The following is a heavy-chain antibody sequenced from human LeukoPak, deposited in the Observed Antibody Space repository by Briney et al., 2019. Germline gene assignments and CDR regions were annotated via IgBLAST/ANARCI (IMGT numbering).Heavy chain of an antibody. Sequence: SETLSLTCTVSGGSISSSSYYWGWIRQPPGKGLEWIGSIYYSGSTNYNPSLKSRVTVSVDTSKNQFSLKLSSVTAADTAVYYCARWYSSSSGTYYYYMDVWGKGTTVTVSS. CDR2: IYYSGST. V-gene: IGHV4-39*07. D-gene: IGHD6-6*01. CDR1: GGSISSSSYY. J-gene: IGHJ6*03. CDR3: ARWYSSSSGTYYYYMDV.